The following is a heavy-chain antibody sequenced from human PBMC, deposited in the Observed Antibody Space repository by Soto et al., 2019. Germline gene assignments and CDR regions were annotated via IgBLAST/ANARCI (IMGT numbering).Heavy chain of an antibody. CDR1: GFSLSTSGVG. D-gene: IGHD3-10*01. V-gene: IGHV2-5*02. Sequence: QITLKESGPTLVKPTQTLTLTCTFSGFSLSTSGVGVGWIRQPPGKALEWLALIYWDGDKRYSPSLKSRPTITKDTSKNQVVLTMTNMDPVDTATYYCAQWGEDLGGEYFQHWGQGTLVTVSS. CDR2: IYWDGDK. J-gene: IGHJ1*01. CDR3: AQWGEDLGGEYFQH.